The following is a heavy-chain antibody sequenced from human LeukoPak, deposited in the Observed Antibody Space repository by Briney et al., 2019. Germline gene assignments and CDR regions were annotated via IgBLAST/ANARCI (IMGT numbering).Heavy chain of an antibody. CDR3: ARERDGGYSSGWNWFDP. CDR2: IHPNSGGT. Sequence: ASVKVSCKASGYTFTGYYMHWVRQPPGQGLEWMGRIHPNSGGTNYAQKFQGKVIMTRDTSISTGYMELSRLRSDDTAMYYCARERDGGYSSGWNWFDPWGQGTLVTVSS. J-gene: IGHJ5*02. CDR1: GYTFTGYY. D-gene: IGHD6-19*01. V-gene: IGHV1-2*06.